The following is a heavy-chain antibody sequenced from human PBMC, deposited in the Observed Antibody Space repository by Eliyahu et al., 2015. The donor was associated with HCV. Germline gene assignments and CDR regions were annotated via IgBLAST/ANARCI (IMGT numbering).Heavy chain of an antibody. Sequence: EVQLVESGGGLVQPGGSLRLSCAASGVIFTNFWMTWVRQAPGKGLEXVANINQRGSEKKYVDSXKGRFTVSRDNARNSVYLEMNSLRADDAAVYYCVVGDLRYGMDVWGQGTTVTVSS. J-gene: IGHJ6*02. CDR1: GVIFTNFW. D-gene: IGHD3-16*01. CDR2: INQRGSEK. CDR3: VVGDLRYGMDV. V-gene: IGHV3-7*03.